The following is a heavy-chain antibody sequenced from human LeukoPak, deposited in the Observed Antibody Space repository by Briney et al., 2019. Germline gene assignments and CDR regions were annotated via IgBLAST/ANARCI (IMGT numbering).Heavy chain of an antibody. D-gene: IGHD3-16*01. CDR1: GYTFTSYD. CDR3: VAISFGELIEDS. CDR2: MNPNSGNT. V-gene: IGHV1-8*01. J-gene: IGHJ4*02. Sequence: GASVKVSCKASGYTFTSYDINWVRQAPGQGLEWMGWMNPNSGNTGYAQKFQGRVTMTRNTSISTAYMELSSLRAEDTAVYYCVAISFGELIEDSWGQGTLVTVSS.